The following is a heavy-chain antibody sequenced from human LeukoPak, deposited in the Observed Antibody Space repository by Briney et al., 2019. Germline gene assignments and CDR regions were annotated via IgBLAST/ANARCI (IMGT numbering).Heavy chain of an antibody. Sequence: SETLSLTCAVSGGSISSSSYYWGWIRQPPGKELEWIGSIYYSGSTYYNPSLKSRVTISVDTSKNQFSLKLSSVTAADTAVYYCARDRILVQLVGQGGYFDYWGQGTLVTVSS. CDR3: ARDRILVQLVGQGGYFDY. V-gene: IGHV4-39*07. J-gene: IGHJ4*02. CDR2: IYYSGST. D-gene: IGHD6-13*01. CDR1: GGSISSSSYY.